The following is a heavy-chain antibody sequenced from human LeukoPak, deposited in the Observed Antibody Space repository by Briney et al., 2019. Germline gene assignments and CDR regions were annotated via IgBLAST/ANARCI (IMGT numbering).Heavy chain of an antibody. V-gene: IGHV1-46*01. CDR3: ARWFGESFMLTYNWFDP. CDR1: GYTFTSYY. CDR2: INPSGGST. D-gene: IGHD3-10*01. Sequence: ASVKVSCKASGYTFTSYYMHWVRQAPGQGLEWMGIINPSGGSTSYAQKFQGRVTMTRNTSISTAYMELSSLRSEDTAVYYCARWFGESFMLTYNWFDPWGQGTLVTVSS. J-gene: IGHJ5*02.